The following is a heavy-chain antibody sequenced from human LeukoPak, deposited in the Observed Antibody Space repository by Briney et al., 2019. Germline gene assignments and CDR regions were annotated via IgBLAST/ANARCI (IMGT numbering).Heavy chain of an antibody. CDR1: GFTFSSYS. Sequence: GGSLRLSCAASGFTFSSYSMNWVRQAPGKGLEWVSSISSSSSYIYYADSVKGRFTISRDNAKNSLYLQMNSLRAEDTAVYYCARVNYYDTRGIDAFDIWGQGTMVTVSS. CDR3: ARVNYYDTRGIDAFDI. D-gene: IGHD3-22*01. J-gene: IGHJ3*02. CDR2: ISSSSSYI. V-gene: IGHV3-21*04.